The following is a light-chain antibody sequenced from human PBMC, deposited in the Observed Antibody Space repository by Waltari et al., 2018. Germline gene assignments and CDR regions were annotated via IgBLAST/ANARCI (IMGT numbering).Light chain of an antibody. V-gene: IGKV3-15*01. CDR1: RSVNDN. CDR3: QQYNNWPPLT. J-gene: IGKJ4*01. Sequence: EVVMTQSPATLSLSPGETATLSCRASRSVNDNLAWYQQKRGQATRLLIYGASTRASGIPVRFSGLGSGTEFTLTISSLLPEDFAVYYCQQYNNWPPLTFGEGTIVEMK. CDR2: GAS.